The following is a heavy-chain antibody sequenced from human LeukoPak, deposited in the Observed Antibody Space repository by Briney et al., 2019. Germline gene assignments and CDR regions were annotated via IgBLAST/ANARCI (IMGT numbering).Heavy chain of an antibody. CDR3: ARDVAVAGL. J-gene: IGHJ4*02. D-gene: IGHD6-19*01. V-gene: IGHV3-30-3*01. CDR1: GFTFSSYA. CDR2: ISYDGSNK. Sequence: GGSLRLSCAASGFTFSSYAMHWVRQAPGKGLEWVAVISYDGSNKYYADSVKGRFTISRDNSKNTLYLQMNSLRAEDTAVYYCARDVAVAGLWGQGTLVTVSS.